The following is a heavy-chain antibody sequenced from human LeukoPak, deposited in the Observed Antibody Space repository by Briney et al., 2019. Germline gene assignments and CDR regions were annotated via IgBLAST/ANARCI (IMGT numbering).Heavy chain of an antibody. Sequence: ASVKVSCKASGYTFTSYAMHWVRQAPGQRLEWMGWISAGNGNTKYSQKFQGRVTITRDTSASTAYMELSSLRSEDTAVYYCARRVQDYYYYYGMDVWGQGTTVTVSS. CDR2: ISAGNGNT. CDR3: ARRVQDYYYYYGMDV. D-gene: IGHD3-10*01. J-gene: IGHJ6*02. CDR1: GYTFTSYA. V-gene: IGHV1-3*01.